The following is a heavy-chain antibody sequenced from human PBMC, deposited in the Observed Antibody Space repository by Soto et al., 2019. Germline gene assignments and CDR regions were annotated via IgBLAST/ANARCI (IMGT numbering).Heavy chain of an antibody. D-gene: IGHD2-15*01. V-gene: IGHV1-69*13. J-gene: IGHJ4*02. CDR3: ARDDQRSGGWEVSDD. CDR1: GGTFNRHA. Sequence: QVQLVQSGAEVKKPGASVKVSCKASGGTFNRHAINWVRQAPGQGLEWMGGIIPIFGTANYAQKFQGRVTITADESTSTAYMELSSLRSEDTAVYYCARDDQRSGGWEVSDDWGQGTLVTVSS. CDR2: IIPIFGTA.